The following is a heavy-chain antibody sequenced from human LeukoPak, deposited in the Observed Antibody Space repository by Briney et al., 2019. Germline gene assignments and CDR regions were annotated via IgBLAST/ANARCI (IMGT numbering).Heavy chain of an antibody. CDR2: ISSSSSYI. J-gene: IGHJ3*02. CDR1: GFTFSSYS. D-gene: IGHD3-16*02. CDR3: ARDRGDYVWGSYRFDASDI. V-gene: IGHV3-21*01. Sequence: PGGSLRLSCAASGFTFSSYSMNWVRQAPGKGLEWVSSISSSSSYIYYADSVKGRFTISRDNAKNSLYLQMNSLRAEDTAVYYCARDRGDYVWGSYRFDASDIWGQGTMVTVSS.